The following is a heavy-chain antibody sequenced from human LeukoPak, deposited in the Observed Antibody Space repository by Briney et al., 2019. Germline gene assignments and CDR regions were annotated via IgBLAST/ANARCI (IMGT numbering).Heavy chain of an antibody. V-gene: IGHV3-23*01. D-gene: IGHD2-15*01. CDR3: AKGKGSSSSSIDW. J-gene: IGHJ4*02. Sequence: GGSLRLSCAASGFTFNTYAMNWVRQAPGKGLDWVSAISDSGGSTYYADSVKGRFTISRDNSKNTVYLQIHRLRAEDTAVYYCAKGKGSSSSSIDWWGQGTLVTVSS. CDR2: ISDSGGST. CDR1: GFTFNTYA.